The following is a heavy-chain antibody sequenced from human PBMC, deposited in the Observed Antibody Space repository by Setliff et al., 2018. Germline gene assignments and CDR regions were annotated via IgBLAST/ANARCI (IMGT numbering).Heavy chain of an antibody. D-gene: IGHD1-1*01. CDR3: ARGHTIGALLRHFDC. V-gene: IGHV3-48*01. CDR1: GFTSSSYN. J-gene: IGHJ4*02. Sequence: PGGSLRLSCAASGFTSSSYNMNWVRQAPGKGLEWVSYIGSSTSTIYYADSVKGRFTISRDNAKNSLYLQMSSLRAEDTAMYYCARGHTIGALLRHFDCWGQGTLVTVSS. CDR2: IGSSTSTI.